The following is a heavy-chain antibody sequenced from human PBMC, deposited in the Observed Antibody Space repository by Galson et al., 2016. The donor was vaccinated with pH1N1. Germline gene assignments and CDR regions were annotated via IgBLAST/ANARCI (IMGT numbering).Heavy chain of an antibody. CDR2: INQDGSVK. CDR1: GFTFSNYW. J-gene: IGHJ4*02. V-gene: IGHV3-7*01. CDR3: ARKVGDY. Sequence: SLRLSCAASGFTFSNYWMSWVRQAPGKGLEWVVNINQDGSVKYYIYSVKGRFTISRDNAKNSLYLPMNSLRAEDTAVYYCARKVGDYWGQGTLVTFSS.